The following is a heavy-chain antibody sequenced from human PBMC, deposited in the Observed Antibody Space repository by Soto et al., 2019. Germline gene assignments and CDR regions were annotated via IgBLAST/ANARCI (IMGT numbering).Heavy chain of an antibody. CDR3: ARGPGYDGHDWRFDY. CDR2: IFAGGTAT. V-gene: IGHV3-74*01. J-gene: IGHJ4*02. CDR1: GFTFSSYR. D-gene: IGHD5-12*01. Sequence: VQLVESGGGLVQPGGSLRLSCAASGFTFSSYRMHWVRQVPGQGLVWLSRIFAGGTATSYADSVRGRFTISRDNAKNTMYLQMNSLRVEDTAIYCCARGPGYDGHDWRFDYWGQGVLVTVSS.